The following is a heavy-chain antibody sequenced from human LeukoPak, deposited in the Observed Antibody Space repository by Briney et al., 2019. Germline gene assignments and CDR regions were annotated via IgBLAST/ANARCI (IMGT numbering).Heavy chain of an antibody. V-gene: IGHV3-7*01. CDR2: IEQDGSEK. CDR1: GFTFSRFA. CDR3: AREGAPYDILTGTFDY. Sequence: PGGSLRLSCAASGFTFSRFAMHWVRQAPGKGLEWVANIEQDGSEKYYVDSVKGRFTISRDNAKNSLYLQMNSLRAEDTAVYYCAREGAPYDILTGTFDYWGQGTLVTVSS. J-gene: IGHJ4*02. D-gene: IGHD3-9*01.